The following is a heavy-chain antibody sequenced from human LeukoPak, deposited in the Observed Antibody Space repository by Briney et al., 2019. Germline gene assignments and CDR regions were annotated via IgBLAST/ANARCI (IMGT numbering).Heavy chain of an antibody. CDR1: GFTFSSYA. J-gene: IGHJ4*02. V-gene: IGHV3-23*01. D-gene: IGHD2-15*01. CDR2: ISGSGGST. CDR3: AKYCSGGSCYGILDY. Sequence: PGGSLRLSCAASGFTFSSYAMSWVRQAAWKGLECVSAISGSGGSTYYADSVKGRFTISRDNSKNTLYLQMNSLRAEDTAVYYCAKYCSGGSCYGILDYWGQGTLVTVSS.